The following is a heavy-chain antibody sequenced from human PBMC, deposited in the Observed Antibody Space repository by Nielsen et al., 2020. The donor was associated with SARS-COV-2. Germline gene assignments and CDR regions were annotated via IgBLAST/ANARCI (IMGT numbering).Heavy chain of an antibody. CDR3: AASKSGYYFDL. Sequence: GEPLKISCAASGFTFTNYGMTWVRQDPGKGLEWVSTISASGGSTFYTDSVKGRFTISRDSFKNTLYLQMNSLRAEDTAVYYCAASKSGYYFDLWGQGTLVTVSS. CDR2: ISASGGST. V-gene: IGHV3-23*01. CDR1: GFTFTNYG. D-gene: IGHD6-13*01. J-gene: IGHJ4*02.